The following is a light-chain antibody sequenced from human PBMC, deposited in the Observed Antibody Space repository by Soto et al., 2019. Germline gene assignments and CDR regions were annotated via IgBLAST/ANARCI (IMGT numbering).Light chain of an antibody. Sequence: QSVLTQPASVSWSPGQSITISCTGTSIDVGGYDYVSWFQQHPGKAPKLMIYDVSNRPSGVSHRFTCSKSGNTAYLTISGLHAEEEANYNCSSYTGRSTVVFGGGTKLTVL. CDR1: SIDVGGYDY. CDR3: SSYTGRSTVV. J-gene: IGLJ2*01. CDR2: DVS. V-gene: IGLV2-14*01.